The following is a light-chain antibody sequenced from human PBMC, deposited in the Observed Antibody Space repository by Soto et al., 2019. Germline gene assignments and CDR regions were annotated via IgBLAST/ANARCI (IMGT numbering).Light chain of an antibody. V-gene: IGKV3-11*01. Sequence: EIVLTQSPATLSLSPGERATLSCRASQSVSSYLVWYQQKPGQAPRLLIYDASNRATGIPARFSGSGSGTDSTLPISSLELEDFAVYSCNRRRNWPLTFGGGPRWRSN. J-gene: IGKJ4*01. CDR2: DAS. CDR3: NRRRNWPLT. CDR1: QSVSSY.